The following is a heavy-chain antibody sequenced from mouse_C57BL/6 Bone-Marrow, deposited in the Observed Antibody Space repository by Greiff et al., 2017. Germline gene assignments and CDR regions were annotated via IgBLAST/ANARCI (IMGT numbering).Heavy chain of an antibody. V-gene: IGHV1-59*01. J-gene: IGHJ2*01. D-gene: IGHD2-1*01. CDR1: GYTFTSYW. CDR3: ARKGSTP. Sequence: VQLQQPGAELVRPGTSVKLSCKASGYTFTSYWLHWVKQRPGQGLEWIGVIDPSDSYTNYNQKFKGKATLTVDTSSSTAYMQRSSLTSEASAVYYCARKGSTPWGQGTTLTVSS. CDR2: IDPSDSYT.